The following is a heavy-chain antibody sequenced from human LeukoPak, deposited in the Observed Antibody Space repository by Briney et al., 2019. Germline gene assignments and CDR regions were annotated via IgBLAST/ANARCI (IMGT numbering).Heavy chain of an antibody. CDR1: GYSFTTYW. CDR3: ARVRISSLSVNWFDP. D-gene: IGHD6-6*01. V-gene: IGHV5-51*01. Sequence: GESLKISCQGPGYSFTTYWIGWVRQMPGKGLEWMGIIYPGDSNTRYSPSFQGQVTISADKSISTAYLQWSSLKASDTAMYYCARVRISSLSVNWFDPWGQGSLVTVSS. J-gene: IGHJ5*02. CDR2: IYPGDSNT.